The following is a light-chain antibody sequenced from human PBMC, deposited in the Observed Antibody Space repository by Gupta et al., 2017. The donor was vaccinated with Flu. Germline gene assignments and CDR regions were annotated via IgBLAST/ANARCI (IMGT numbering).Light chain of an antibody. CDR2: DAS. CDR3: QQRSNWSLT. Sequence: EIVLTQSPATLSLSPGERATLSCRASQSVSSYLAWYQQTPGQAPRLLIYDASNRATGIPARFNGSGSGTDFTLTISSLEPEDFAVYYCQQRSNWSLTFGGGTKVEIK. CDR1: QSVSSY. V-gene: IGKV3-11*01. J-gene: IGKJ4*01.